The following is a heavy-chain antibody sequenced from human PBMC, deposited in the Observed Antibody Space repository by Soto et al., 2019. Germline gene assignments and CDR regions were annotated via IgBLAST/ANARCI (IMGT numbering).Heavy chain of an antibody. Sequence: SETLSLTCTVSGGSISSYYWSWIRQPPGKGLEWIGYISYSGSTNYNPSLRSRATISVDTSKNQFSLKLSSVTAADTAVYYCARHVGGWTDPWGQGTLVTVSS. D-gene: IGHD6-19*01. J-gene: IGHJ5*02. CDR3: ARHVGGWTDP. CDR1: GGSISSYY. CDR2: ISYSGST. V-gene: IGHV4-59*08.